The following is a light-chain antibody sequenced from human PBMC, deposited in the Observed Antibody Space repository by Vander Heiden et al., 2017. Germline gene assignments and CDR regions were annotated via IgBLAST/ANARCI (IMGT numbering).Light chain of an antibody. Sequence: EIVMTQSPATRSVSPGETATLSCRASQSVSSNLAWYQQKPGQAPRLLIYGAYTGASGIPARFSGSGSGTEFTLTISSLQSEDFADYYCQQYNNWPVFGQGTRLEIK. CDR2: GAY. V-gene: IGKV3-15*01. CDR3: QQYNNWPV. CDR1: QSVSSN. J-gene: IGKJ5*01.